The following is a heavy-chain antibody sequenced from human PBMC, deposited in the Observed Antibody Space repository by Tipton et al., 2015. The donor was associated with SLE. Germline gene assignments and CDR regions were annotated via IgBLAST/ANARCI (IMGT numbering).Heavy chain of an antibody. CDR3: ARDQGGLDASFDY. Sequence: TLSLTCTVSGGSISSRSHYWGWIRQPPGKGLEWIGSIHYTGTTYYSPSLKSRVTISVDASKNQFSLKLSSVTAADTAVYYCARDQGGLDASFDYWGQGTLVTVSS. CDR2: IHYTGTT. D-gene: IGHD1-1*01. J-gene: IGHJ4*02. CDR1: GGSISSRSHY. V-gene: IGHV4-39*07.